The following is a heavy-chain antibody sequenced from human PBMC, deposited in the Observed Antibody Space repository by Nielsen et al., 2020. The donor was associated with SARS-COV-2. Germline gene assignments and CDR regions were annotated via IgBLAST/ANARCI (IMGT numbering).Heavy chain of an antibody. CDR2: SNQGGDA. CDR3: ARGTYNFRSYSPSGMDV. V-gene: IGHV4-34*01. Sequence: SETLSLTCTVYGGSLRGYFWIWLRQPPGKGLEWIGESNQGGDANYSPSLKNRVTISMDTSKMQFSLRLTSVTAADTGTYFCARGTYNFRSYSPSGMDVWGQGTTVIVSS. J-gene: IGHJ6*02. D-gene: IGHD3-3*01. CDR1: GGSLRGYF.